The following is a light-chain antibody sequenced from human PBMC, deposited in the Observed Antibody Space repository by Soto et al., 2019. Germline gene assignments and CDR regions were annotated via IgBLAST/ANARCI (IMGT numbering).Light chain of an antibody. V-gene: IGKV3-20*01. CDR3: QQYVTSSPRT. J-gene: IGKJ1*01. Sequence: EIVLTQSPGTLSLSPGERATLSCRASHTISSSYLAWYQQTPGQAPRLLRSGISRRATGIPDRFSGSGSGTDFTLTITRLEPEDFAVYYCQQYVTSSPRTFGQGTKVDIK. CDR1: HTISSSY. CDR2: GIS.